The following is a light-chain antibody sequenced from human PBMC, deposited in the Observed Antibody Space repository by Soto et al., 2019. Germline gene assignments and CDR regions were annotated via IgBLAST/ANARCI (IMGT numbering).Light chain of an antibody. V-gene: IGKV3-11*01. CDR1: QSVTSY. CDR2: DAS. J-gene: IGKJ4*01. Sequence: EIVLTQSPATLSLSPGERATLSCRASQSVTSYLAWYQQKPGQAPRLLIYDASNRATGIPARFSGSGSGTDFTLTISSLEPEDFAVYYCQPRYHFLTFGGGTKVEIK. CDR3: QPRYHFLT.